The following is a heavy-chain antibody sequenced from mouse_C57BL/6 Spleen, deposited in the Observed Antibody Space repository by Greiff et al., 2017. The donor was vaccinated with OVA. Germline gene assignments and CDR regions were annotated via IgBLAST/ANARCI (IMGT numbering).Heavy chain of an antibody. CDR1: GYTFTSYW. V-gene: IGHV1-59*01. J-gene: IGHJ4*01. CDR3: ARVNYYGSSYAMDY. D-gene: IGHD1-1*01. Sequence: QVQLQQPGAELVRPGTSVKLSCKASGYTFTSYWMHWVKQRPGQGLEWIGVIDPSDSYTNYNQKFKGKATLTVVTSSSTAYMQLSSLTSEDSAVYYCARVNYYGSSYAMDYWGQGTSVTVSS. CDR2: IDPSDSYT.